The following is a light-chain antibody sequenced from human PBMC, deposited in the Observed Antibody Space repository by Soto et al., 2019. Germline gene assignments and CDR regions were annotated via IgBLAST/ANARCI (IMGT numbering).Light chain of an antibody. J-gene: IGKJ5*01. Sequence: EIVMTQSPATLSVSPGERATLSCRASQSVSSNLAWYQQKPGQAPRLLIYATSTRATGIPDRFSGSGSGTEVSLTISSLQSEDFAVYHCQQYDNKRPITFGQGTRLEIK. CDR2: ATS. V-gene: IGKV3-15*01. CDR3: QQYDNKRPIT. CDR1: QSVSSN.